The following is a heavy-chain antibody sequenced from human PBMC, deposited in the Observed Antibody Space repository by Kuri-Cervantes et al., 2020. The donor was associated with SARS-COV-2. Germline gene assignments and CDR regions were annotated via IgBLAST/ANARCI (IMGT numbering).Heavy chain of an antibody. CDR1: GFTFSSYV. D-gene: IGHD2-2*01. J-gene: IGHJ4*02. V-gene: IGHV3-30-3*01. CDR2: ISYDGSNK. CDR3: ARATPGLVVVPAAIPN. Sequence: LTCAASGFTFSSYVMSWVRQAPGKGLECVAVISYDGSNKYYADSVKGRFTISRDNSKNTLYLQMNSLRAEDTAVYYCARATPGLVVVPAAIPNWGQGTLVTVSS.